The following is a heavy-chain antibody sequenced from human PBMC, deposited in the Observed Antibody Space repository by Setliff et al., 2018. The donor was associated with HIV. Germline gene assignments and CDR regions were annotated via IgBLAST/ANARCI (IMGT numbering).Heavy chain of an antibody. V-gene: IGHV4-61*09. CDR3: ARVSSSYYFLGAFDS. Sequence: SETLSLTCTVFGGSINSDSYYWTWIRQPAGKGLEWIGHIHTSGSTNYNPSLKSRVTISIDTSKNQFSLKLRSATATDTALYYCARVSSSYYFLGAFDSWGQGTLVTVLL. CDR2: IHTSGST. D-gene: IGHD6-13*01. CDR1: GGSINSDSYY. J-gene: IGHJ4*02.